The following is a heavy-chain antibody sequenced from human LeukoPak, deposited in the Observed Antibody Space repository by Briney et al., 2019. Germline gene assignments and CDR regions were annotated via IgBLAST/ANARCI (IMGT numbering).Heavy chain of an antibody. Sequence: GGSLRLSCAAAGFTFSDYGMNWVRQAPGKGLEWVSYISSSSSTIYYADSVKGRFTISRDNAKNSLYLQMNSLRAEDTAVYYCAREIFGARAFQYWGQGILVTVSS. CDR3: AREIFGARAFQY. D-gene: IGHD3-3*01. J-gene: IGHJ4*02. CDR2: ISSSSSTI. CDR1: GFTFSDYG. V-gene: IGHV3-48*01.